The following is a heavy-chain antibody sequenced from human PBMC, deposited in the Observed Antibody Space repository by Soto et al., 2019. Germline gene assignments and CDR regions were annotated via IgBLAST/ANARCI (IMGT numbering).Heavy chain of an antibody. CDR2: ISAYNGNT. Sequence: ASVKVSCKASGYTFTSYGISWVRQAPGQGLEWMGWISAYNGNTNYAQKLQGRVTMTTNTSTSTAYMELRSLRSDDTAVYYCARAVIGGWEPETWFDPWGQGTLVTVSS. CDR1: GYTFTSYG. CDR3: ARAVIGGWEPETWFDP. V-gene: IGHV1-18*01. J-gene: IGHJ5*02. D-gene: IGHD1-26*01.